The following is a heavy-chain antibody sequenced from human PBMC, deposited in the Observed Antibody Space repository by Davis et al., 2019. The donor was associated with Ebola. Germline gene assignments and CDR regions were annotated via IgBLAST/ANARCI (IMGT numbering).Heavy chain of an antibody. CDR3: ARGWGATRRDY. V-gene: IGHV3-7*01. CDR1: GFIFDDYG. Sequence: GESLKISCAASGFIFDDYGMSWVRQVPGKGLEWVANIKQDGSEKYYVDSVKGRFTISRDNAKNSLYLQMNSLRAEDTAVYYCARGWGATRRDYWGQGTLVTVSS. CDR2: IKQDGSEK. D-gene: IGHD1-26*01. J-gene: IGHJ4*02.